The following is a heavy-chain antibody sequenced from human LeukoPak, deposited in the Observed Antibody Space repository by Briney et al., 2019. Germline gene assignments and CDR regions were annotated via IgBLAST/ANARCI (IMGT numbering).Heavy chain of an antibody. CDR3: AKERITMIVVVIPSGAFDI. CDR1: GFTFSSYA. J-gene: IGHJ3*02. CDR2: ISGSGGST. Sequence: GGSLRLSCAASGFTFSSYAMSWVRQAPGKGLEWVSAISGSGGSTYYADSVKGRFTISRDNSKNTLYLQMNSLRAEDTAVYYCAKERITMIVVVIPSGAFDIWGRGTMVTVSS. D-gene: IGHD3-22*01. V-gene: IGHV3-23*01.